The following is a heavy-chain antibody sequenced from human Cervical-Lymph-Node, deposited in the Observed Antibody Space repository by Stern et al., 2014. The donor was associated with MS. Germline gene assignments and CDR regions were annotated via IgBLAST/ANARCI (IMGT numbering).Heavy chain of an antibody. CDR1: GYTFNEFH. Sequence: QVQLVESGAEVRKPGASVKVSCKASGYTFNEFHMHWVRQAPGQGLEWMGRINPISGATRYAPQFQGRVTLTRDTSISTAYMELSRLRSDDTAVYYCARVGWEDTIGFDHYYYGMDVWGQGTTVIVSS. D-gene: IGHD3-3*01. CDR3: ARVGWEDTIGFDHYYYGMDV. CDR2: INPISGAT. J-gene: IGHJ6*02. V-gene: IGHV1-2*06.